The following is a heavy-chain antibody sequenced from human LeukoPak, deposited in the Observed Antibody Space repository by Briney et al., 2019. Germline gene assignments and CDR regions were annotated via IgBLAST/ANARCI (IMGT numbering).Heavy chain of an antibody. CDR3: ARYPTYDYGDYELGYCFDY. V-gene: IGHV3-7*01. CDR1: GFTFTRNW. CDR2: IKQDGSEK. J-gene: IGHJ4*02. Sequence: GGSLRLSCAASGFTFTRNWMSWVRQAPGKGLEWVANIKQDGSEKYYVDSVKGRFTISRDNAKNSLFLRMNSLRAEDTAVYYCARYPTYDYGDYELGYCFDYWGQGALVTVSS. D-gene: IGHD4-17*01.